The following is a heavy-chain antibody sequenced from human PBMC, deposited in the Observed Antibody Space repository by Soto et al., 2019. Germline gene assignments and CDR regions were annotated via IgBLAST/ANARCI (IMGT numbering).Heavy chain of an antibody. CDR2: IIPIFGTA. Sequence: ASVKVSCKASGGTFSSYAISWVRQAPGQGLEWMGGIIPIFGTANYAQKFQGRVTITADESTSTAYMELSSLRSEDTAVYYCARDRDIAAAGAYYYYGMDVWGQGTTVTVSS. D-gene: IGHD6-13*01. CDR1: GGTFSSYA. V-gene: IGHV1-69*13. J-gene: IGHJ6*02. CDR3: ARDRDIAAAGAYYYYGMDV.